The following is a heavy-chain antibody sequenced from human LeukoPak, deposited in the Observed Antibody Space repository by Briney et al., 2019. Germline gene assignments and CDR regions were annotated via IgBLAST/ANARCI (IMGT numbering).Heavy chain of an antibody. D-gene: IGHD5-12*01. V-gene: IGHV4-34*01. CDR3: ARGRGRGRYSGYDKANYYYGMDV. Sequence: PSETLSLTCAVYGGSFSGYYWSWIRQPPGKGLEWIGEINHGGSTNYNPSLKSRVTISVDTSKNQFSLKLSSVTAADTAVYYCARGRGRGRYSGYDKANYYYGMDVWGQGTTVTVSS. J-gene: IGHJ6*02. CDR2: INHGGST. CDR1: GGSFSGYY.